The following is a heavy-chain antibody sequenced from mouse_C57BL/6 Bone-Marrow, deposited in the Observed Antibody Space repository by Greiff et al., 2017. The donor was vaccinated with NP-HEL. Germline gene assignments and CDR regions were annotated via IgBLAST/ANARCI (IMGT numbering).Heavy chain of an antibody. CDR2: IDPENGDP. CDR1: GFNIKDDY. D-gene: IGHD1-1*01. J-gene: IGHJ2*01. CDR3: TAYYGSPCYFDY. Sequence: VHVKQSGAELVRPGASVKLSCTASGFNIKDDYMHWVKQRPEQGLEWIGRIDPENGDPEYASKFQGKATITADTSSNPAYLQLSSLTSEDTAVYYCTAYYGSPCYFDYWGQGTTLTVSS. V-gene: IGHV14-4*01.